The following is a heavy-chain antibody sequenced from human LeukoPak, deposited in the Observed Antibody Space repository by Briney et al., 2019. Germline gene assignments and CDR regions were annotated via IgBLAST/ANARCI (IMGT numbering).Heavy chain of an antibody. CDR2: INAGNGNT. Sequence: ASVKVSCKASGYTFTSYAMHWVRQAHGPRLEWMGWINAGNGNTKYSQKFQGRVTITRDTSTSTAYMELSSLRSEDTAVYYCARLRPTPRNWFDPWGQGTLVTVSS. J-gene: IGHJ5*02. CDR3: ARLRPTPRNWFDP. V-gene: IGHV1-3*01. CDR1: GYTFTSYA. D-gene: IGHD4-17*01.